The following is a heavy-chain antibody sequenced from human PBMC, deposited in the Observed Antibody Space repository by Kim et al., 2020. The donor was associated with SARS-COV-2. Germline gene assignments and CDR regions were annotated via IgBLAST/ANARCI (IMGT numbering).Heavy chain of an antibody. CDR2: IDNNGRGT. V-gene: IGHV3-74*01. Sequence: GGSLRLSCAASGFTFSSYWMHWVRQAPGKGLVWVSRIDNNGRGTTYADSVKGRFTISRDNAKNTLFLQMNSLRAEDTAVYYCVRDGTAPRDDLDYWAREPWSPSPQ. J-gene: IGHJ4*02. CDR3: VRDGTAPRDDLDY. D-gene: IGHD6-6*01. CDR1: GFTFSSYW.